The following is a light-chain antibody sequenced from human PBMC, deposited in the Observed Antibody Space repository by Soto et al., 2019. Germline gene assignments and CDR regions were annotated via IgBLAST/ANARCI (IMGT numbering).Light chain of an antibody. J-gene: IGKJ2*01. CDR3: QQYYSTPLS. CDR2: WAS. CDR1: QSVLYSSNNKNY. Sequence: DIVMTQSPDSLAVSLGERATINCKSSQSVLYSSNNKNYLVWYQQKPGQPPKLLIYWASTRESGVPDRFSGSGSGTDFPLTISSLQAEDVAVYYCQQYYSTPLSFGQGTKLESK. V-gene: IGKV4-1*01.